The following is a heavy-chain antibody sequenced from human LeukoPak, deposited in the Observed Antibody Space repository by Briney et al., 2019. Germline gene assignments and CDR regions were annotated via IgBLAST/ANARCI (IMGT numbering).Heavy chain of an antibody. CDR2: IYYSGST. CDR1: GGSISSYY. Sequence: SETLSLTCTVSGGSISSYYWSWIRQHPGKGLEWIGYIYYSGSTYYNPSLKSRVTISVDTSKNQFSLKLNSVTAADTAIYYCARGGGGYDLYSFDYWGPGALVTVSS. CDR3: ARGGGGYDLYSFDY. D-gene: IGHD3/OR15-3a*01. J-gene: IGHJ4*02. V-gene: IGHV4-59*06.